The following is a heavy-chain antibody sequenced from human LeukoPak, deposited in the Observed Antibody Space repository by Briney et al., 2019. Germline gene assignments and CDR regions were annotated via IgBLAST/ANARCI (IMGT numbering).Heavy chain of an antibody. CDR2: ISGSGGST. V-gene: IGHV3-23*01. CDR1: GFTFSSYA. J-gene: IGHJ4*02. CDR3: AKVSGSGGTKYQPFDY. Sequence: GGSLRLSCAASGFTFSSYAMSWVRQAPGKGLEWVSAISGSGGSTYYADSVKGRFTISRDDSKNTLYLQMNSLRAEDTAVYYCAKVSGSGGTKYQPFDYWGQGTLVTVSS. D-gene: IGHD2-15*01.